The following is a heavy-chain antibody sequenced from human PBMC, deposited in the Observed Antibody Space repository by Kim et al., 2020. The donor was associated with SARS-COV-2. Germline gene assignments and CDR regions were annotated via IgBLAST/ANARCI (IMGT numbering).Heavy chain of an antibody. CDR2: IYYSGST. J-gene: IGHJ5*02. CDR3: AILVVPAAIPGCWFDP. V-gene: IGHV4-59*01. Sequence: SETLSLTCTVSGGSISSYYWSWIRQPPGKGLEWIGYIYYSGSTNYNPSLKSRVTISVDTSKNQFSLKLSSVTAADTAVYYCAILVVPAAIPGCWFDPWGQGTLVTVSP. D-gene: IGHD2-2*02. CDR1: GGSISSYY.